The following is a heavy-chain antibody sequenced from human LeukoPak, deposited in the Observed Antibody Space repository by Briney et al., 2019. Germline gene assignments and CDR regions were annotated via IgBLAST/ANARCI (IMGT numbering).Heavy chain of an antibody. CDR2: ISNDESKK. V-gene: IGHV3-30*03. J-gene: IGHJ4*02. Sequence: GGSLRLSCAASGFTFSDYYMSWIRQAPGKGLEWVAVISNDESKKYYADSLKGRFTISRDNAKNSLYLQMNSLRAEDTAVYYCARVRSPRYFDYWGQGTLVTVSS. CDR3: ARVRSPRYFDY. CDR1: GFTFSDYY.